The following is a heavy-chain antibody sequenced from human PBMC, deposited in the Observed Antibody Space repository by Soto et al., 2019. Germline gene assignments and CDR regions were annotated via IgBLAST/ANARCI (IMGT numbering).Heavy chain of an antibody. Sequence: PGESLKISCKGSGYSFTSYWIGWVRQMPGKGLEWMGIIYPGDSDTRYSPSFQGQVTISADKSISTAYLQWSSLKASDTAMYYCARLYSYYYDSSGQGENYFDYWGQGTLVTVPQ. CDR1: GYSFTSYW. J-gene: IGHJ4*02. CDR3: ARLYSYYYDSSGQGENYFDY. CDR2: IYPGDSDT. D-gene: IGHD3-22*01. V-gene: IGHV5-51*01.